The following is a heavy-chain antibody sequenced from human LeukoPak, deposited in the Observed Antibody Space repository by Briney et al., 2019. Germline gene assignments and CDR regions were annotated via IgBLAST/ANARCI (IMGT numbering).Heavy chain of an antibody. J-gene: IGHJ4*02. D-gene: IGHD3-22*01. CDR3: ATGAYYYDSRTGEDY. V-gene: IGHV3-23*01. Sequence: GGSLRLSCAASGFTFSSYAMSWVRQAPGKGLEWVSAISGSGGSTYYADSVKGRFTISRDNSKNTLYLQMNSLRAEDTAVYYCATGAYYYDSRTGEDYWGQGTLVTVSS. CDR2: ISGSGGST. CDR1: GFTFSSYA.